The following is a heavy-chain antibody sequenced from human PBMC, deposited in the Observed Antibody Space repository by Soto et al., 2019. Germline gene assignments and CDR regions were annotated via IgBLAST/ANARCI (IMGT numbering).Heavy chain of an antibody. CDR1: GFSFSSYA. D-gene: IGHD5-12*01. V-gene: IGHV3-23*01. J-gene: IGHJ4*02. CDR2: ISARGGSL. Sequence: EVQLLESGGGLVQPGGSLRLSCAASGFSFSSYAMVWVRQAPGKGLEWVSVISARGGSLYFADSVKGRFTISRDNSKDVLSLEMTSLRAEDTATSFCSKGSIEYSASVDNWGQGTLVVVSS. CDR3: SKGSIEYSASVDN.